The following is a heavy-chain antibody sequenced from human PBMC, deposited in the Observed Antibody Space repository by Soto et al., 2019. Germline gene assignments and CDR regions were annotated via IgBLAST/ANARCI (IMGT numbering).Heavy chain of an antibody. CDR1: GGSISSYY. Sequence: SETLSLTCTVSGGSISSYYWSWIRQPPGKGLEWIGYIYYSGSTNYNPSLKSRVTISVATSKNQFSLKLSSVTAADPAVYYCARDWGYCSSTSCHNYYYGMDVWGQGTTVTVSS. CDR2: IYYSGST. V-gene: IGHV4-59*01. J-gene: IGHJ6*02. D-gene: IGHD2-2*02. CDR3: ARDWGYCSSTSCHNYYYGMDV.